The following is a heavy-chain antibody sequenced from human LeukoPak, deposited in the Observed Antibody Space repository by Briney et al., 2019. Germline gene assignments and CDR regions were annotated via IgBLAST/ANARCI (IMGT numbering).Heavy chain of an antibody. J-gene: IGHJ5*02. CDR3: ARGDSSGYYQNWFDP. CDR2: ISSSSSYI. Sequence: PGGSLRLSCAASGSTFSSYSMNWVRQAPGKGLEWVSSISSSSSYIYYADSVKGRFTISRDNAKNSLYLQMNSLRAEDTAVYYCARGDSSGYYQNWFDPWGQGTLVTVSS. V-gene: IGHV3-21*01. D-gene: IGHD3-22*01. CDR1: GSTFSSYS.